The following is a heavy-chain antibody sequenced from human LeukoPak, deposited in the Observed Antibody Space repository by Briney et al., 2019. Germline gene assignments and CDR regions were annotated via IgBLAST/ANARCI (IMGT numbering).Heavy chain of an antibody. CDR3: ARLYYYDRSGYYHGDF. Sequence: GESLKISCEASGFNCNNYWVGWVRQMPGKGLEWMGNIYPGDYDTRYSPSFQGHVTISVDKSISTAYLQWRSLRASDTAMYYCARLYYYDRSGYYHGDFWGQGTLVTVSS. CDR1: GFNCNNYW. D-gene: IGHD3-22*01. CDR2: IYPGDYDT. V-gene: IGHV5-51*01. J-gene: IGHJ4*02.